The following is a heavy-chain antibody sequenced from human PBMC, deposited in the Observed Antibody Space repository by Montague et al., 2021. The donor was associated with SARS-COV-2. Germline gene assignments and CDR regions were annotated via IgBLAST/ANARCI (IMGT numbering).Heavy chain of an antibody. Sequence: SETLSLTCAVYGGSFSGNYWSWIRQPPRQGLEWMWEINHYGSTNYNPSLKIRVTMSVDTSKNQFSLKLSSVTAADTAVYYCARGLPVTTLFYYFGMDVWGQGTTVTVSS. V-gene: IGHV4-34*01. D-gene: IGHD4-11*01. J-gene: IGHJ6*02. CDR2: INHYGST. CDR3: ARGLPVTTLFYYFGMDV. CDR1: GGSFSGNY.